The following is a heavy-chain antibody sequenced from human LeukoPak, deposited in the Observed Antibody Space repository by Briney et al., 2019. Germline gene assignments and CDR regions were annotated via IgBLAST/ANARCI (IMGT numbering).Heavy chain of an antibody. CDR2: IYYTGSP. Sequence: SETLSLTCTVSGGSMNNYYWSWIRQPPGKGLECIGHIYYTGSPNYNPSLKSRVTISVNSSKNQFSLRLNSVTAADTAAYYCARDRSGSYYDAFDIWGQGTMVTVSS. CDR3: ARDRSGSYYDAFDI. D-gene: IGHD1-26*01. V-gene: IGHV4-59*01. J-gene: IGHJ3*02. CDR1: GGSMNNYY.